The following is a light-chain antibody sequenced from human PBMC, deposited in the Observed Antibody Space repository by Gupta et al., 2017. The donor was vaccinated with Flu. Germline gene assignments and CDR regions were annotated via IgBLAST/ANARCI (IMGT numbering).Light chain of an antibody. CDR3: QQYGSFPST. V-gene: IGKV3-20*01. CDR2: DAS. J-gene: IGKJ2*02. Sequence: GTRSLSPGERVTLSCRASQYVSGSFLAWYQQRAGQAPRLLIYDASSRATGIPDRFSGSGSGTDFTLTISRLEPEDFAVYYCQQYGSFPSTFGQGTKVEIK. CDR1: QYVSGSF.